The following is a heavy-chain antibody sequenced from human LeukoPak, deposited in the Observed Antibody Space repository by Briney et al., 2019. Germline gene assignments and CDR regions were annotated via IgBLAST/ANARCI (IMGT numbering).Heavy chain of an antibody. CDR1: GGSISSYY. Sequence: SETLSLTCTVSGGSISSYYWSWIRQPPGKGLEWIGYIYYSGSTNYNPSLKSRVTISVDTSKNQFSLKLSSVTAADTAVYYCAAYCDSSGCFDCWGQGTLVTVSS. CDR2: IYYSGST. V-gene: IGHV4-59*01. D-gene: IGHD3-22*01. J-gene: IGHJ4*02. CDR3: AAYCDSSGCFDC.